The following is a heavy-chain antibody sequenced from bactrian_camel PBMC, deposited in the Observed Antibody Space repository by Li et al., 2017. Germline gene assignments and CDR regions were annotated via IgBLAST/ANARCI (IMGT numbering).Heavy chain of an antibody. D-gene: IGHD6*01. CDR2: INTGGSST. Sequence: QVQLVESGGGSVQPGGSLRLSCAASGFVFRSHVMTWVRQAPGKGLEWVSRINTGGSSTYYADSVKGRFTISRDNAKNTLYLQLNKLKTEDTAIYYCVKDEAGAWFGYEYNYWGQGTQVTV. J-gene: IGHJ4*01. CDR3: VKDEAGAWFGYEYNY. CDR1: GFVFRSHV. V-gene: IGHV3S1*01.